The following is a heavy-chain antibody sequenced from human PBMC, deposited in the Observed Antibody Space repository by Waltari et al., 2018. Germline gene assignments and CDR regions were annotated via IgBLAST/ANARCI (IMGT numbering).Heavy chain of an antibody. D-gene: IGHD3-16*01. V-gene: IGHV3-53*01. CDR1: GLTISDNY. J-gene: IGHJ4*02. Sequence: EVQLVESGGGLIQPGGSLRLSCAASGLTISDNYMSWVRQAPGKGLEWFSVLYSAGHTYYAYSGKGRFTISRDSSKNTLYLQMNSLRTEDTAVYYCARDLVHYFDYWGQGTLVTVSS. CDR2: LYSAGHT. CDR3: ARDLVHYFDY.